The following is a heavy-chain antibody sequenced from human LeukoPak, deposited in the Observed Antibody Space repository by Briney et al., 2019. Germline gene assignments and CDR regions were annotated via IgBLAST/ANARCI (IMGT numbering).Heavy chain of an antibody. D-gene: IGHD4-17*01. Sequence: VKPSETLSLTCTVSGGSISSNTYHWSWIRQPPGKGLEWIGYMYYTGATSHNPSLKSRVTMSLDTSKNQFSLKLSSVTAADTAVYYCTRTSASTAIDYWGQGTLVTVSS. CDR3: TRTSASTAIDY. V-gene: IGHV4-61*01. CDR2: MYYTGAT. CDR1: GGSISSNTYH. J-gene: IGHJ4*02.